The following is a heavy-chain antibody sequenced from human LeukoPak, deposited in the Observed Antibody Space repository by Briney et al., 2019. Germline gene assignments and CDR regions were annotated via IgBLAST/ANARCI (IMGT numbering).Heavy chain of an antibody. CDR1: GGSISSYY. CDR3: ARQGDYYDSSGYQRRGAFDI. D-gene: IGHD3-22*01. V-gene: IGHV4-59*08. Sequence: SETLSLTCTVSGGSISSYYWSWIRQPPGKGLEWIGYIYYSGSTNYNPSLKSRVTISVDTSKNQFSLKLSSVTAADTAVYYCARQGDYYDSSGYQRRGAFDIWGQGTMVTVSS. J-gene: IGHJ3*02. CDR2: IYYSGST.